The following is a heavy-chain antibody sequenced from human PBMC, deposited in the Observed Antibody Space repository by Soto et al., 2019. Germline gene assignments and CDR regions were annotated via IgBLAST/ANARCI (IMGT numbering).Heavy chain of an antibody. CDR2: ISWNSGSI. CDR1: GFTFDDYA. J-gene: IGHJ4*01. D-gene: IGHD2-21*01. CDR3: AKVTKRGGDYGGDIDY. Sequence: EVQLVESGGGLVQPGRSLRLSCAASGFTFDDYAMHWVRQAPGKGLEWVSGISWNSGSIGYADSVKGRFTISRDNAKSSPDLQMNSPGAEDTDLDYCAKVTKRGGDYGGDIDYWGQGTLVPVSS. V-gene: IGHV3-9*01.